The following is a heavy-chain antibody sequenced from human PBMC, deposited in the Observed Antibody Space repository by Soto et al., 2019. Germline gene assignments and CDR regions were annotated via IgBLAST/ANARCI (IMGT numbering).Heavy chain of an antibody. V-gene: IGHV4-31*03. CDR2: IYDSGRT. D-gene: IGHD4-4*01. J-gene: IGHJ4*02. Sequence: QVQLQESGPGLVQPSQTLSLTCTVSGASIGSGSYYWSWIRQYPGAGLVRIGHIYDSGRTYYNPSLESRVAISIDTSKNEFSLTLTSVTAADTAVYYCARLTTIITGAFDDWGLGTVVTVSS. CDR3: ARLTTIITGAFDD. CDR1: GASIGSGSYY.